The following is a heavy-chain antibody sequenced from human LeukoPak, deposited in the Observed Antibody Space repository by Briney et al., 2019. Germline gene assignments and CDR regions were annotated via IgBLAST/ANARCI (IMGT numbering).Heavy chain of an antibody. CDR2: INAGNGNT. CDR3: ARGEGEWEHNLDY. V-gene: IGHV1-3*01. Sequence: ASVKVSCKASGYTFTSYAMNWVRQAPGQGLEWMGWINAGNGNTKYSQKFQGRVTITRDTSASTAYMELSSLRSEDTAVYYCARGEGEWEHNLDYWGQGTLVTVSS. J-gene: IGHJ4*02. CDR1: GYTFTSYA. D-gene: IGHD1-26*01.